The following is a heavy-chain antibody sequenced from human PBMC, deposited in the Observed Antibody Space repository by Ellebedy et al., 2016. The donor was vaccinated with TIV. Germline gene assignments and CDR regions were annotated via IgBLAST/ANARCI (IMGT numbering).Heavy chain of an antibody. V-gene: IGHV3-74*01. CDR1: GFTFSSYW. CDR3: ARSPMTTVVTGDLDY. D-gene: IGHD4-23*01. Sequence: PGESLKISCAASGFTFSSYWMHWVRQAPGKGLVWVSHVNSDGSSTTYADSVKGRFTISRDNAKSTLYLQMNSLRAEDTAVYYCARSPMTTVVTGDLDYWGQGTLVTVSS. CDR2: VNSDGSST. J-gene: IGHJ4*02.